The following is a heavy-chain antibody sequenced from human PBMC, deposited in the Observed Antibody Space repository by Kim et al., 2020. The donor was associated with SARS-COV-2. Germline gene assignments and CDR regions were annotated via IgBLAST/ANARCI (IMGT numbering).Heavy chain of an antibody. D-gene: IGHD3-10*01. V-gene: IGHV1-3*01. J-gene: IGHJ5*02. CDR1: GYTFDTFS. Sequence: ASVKVSCKASGYTFDTFSLYWLRQAPGQRFEWMGWINGGNGNTRYSQNFQGRVIFTRDTSATTAYMELTSLTFKDTAVYYCAREGSGRYNWLDPWGQGT. CDR3: AREGSGRYNWLDP. CDR2: INGGNGNT.